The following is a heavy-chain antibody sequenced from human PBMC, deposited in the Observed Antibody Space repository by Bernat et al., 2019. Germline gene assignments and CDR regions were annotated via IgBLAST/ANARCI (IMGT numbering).Heavy chain of an antibody. V-gene: IGHV3-21*01. Sequence: EVQLVESGGGLVKPGGSLRLSCAASGFTFSDYNMNWVRQAPGKGLEWVSSISSSSSHKYYADSVKGRFTISRDNAKNSRYLQMNSLRAEDTAVYHCAREVAKDIVVVVGATGLDYWGQGTLVTVSS. CDR1: GFTFSDYN. J-gene: IGHJ4*02. CDR3: AREVAKDIVVVVGATGLDY. CDR2: ISSSSSHK. D-gene: IGHD2-15*01.